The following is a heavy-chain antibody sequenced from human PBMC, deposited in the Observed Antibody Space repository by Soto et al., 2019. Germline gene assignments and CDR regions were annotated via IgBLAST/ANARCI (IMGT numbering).Heavy chain of an antibody. CDR2: IIPILGIA. V-gene: IGHV1-69*02. D-gene: IGHD1-1*01. CDR3: ARADNWNDWYYFDY. J-gene: IGHJ4*02. Sequence: ASVKVSCKASGGTFSSYTISWVRQAPGQGLEWMGRIIPILGIANYAQKFQGRVTITADKSTSTAYMELSSLRSEDTAVYYCARADNWNDWYYFDYWGQGTLVTVSS. CDR1: GGTFSSYT.